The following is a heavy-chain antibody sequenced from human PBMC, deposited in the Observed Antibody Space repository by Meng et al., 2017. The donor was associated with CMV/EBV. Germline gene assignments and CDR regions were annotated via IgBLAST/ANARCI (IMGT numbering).Heavy chain of an antibody. Sequence: GESLKISCAASGFTFSSYWMHWVRQAPGKGLVWVSRINSDGSSTSYADSVKGRFTISRDNAQNTLYLQMNSLRAEDTAVYYCARSQYDFWSGRTYYFDYWGQGTLVTVSS. CDR2: INSDGSST. D-gene: IGHD3-3*01. CDR1: GFTFSSYW. V-gene: IGHV3-74*01. CDR3: ARSQYDFWSGRTYYFDY. J-gene: IGHJ4*02.